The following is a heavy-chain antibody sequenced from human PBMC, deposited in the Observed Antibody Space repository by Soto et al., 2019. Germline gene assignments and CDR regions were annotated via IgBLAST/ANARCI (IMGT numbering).Heavy chain of an antibody. V-gene: IGHV4-34*01. D-gene: IGHD6-6*01. CDR3: ARAIGTSSSHYYYGMDV. J-gene: IGHJ6*02. CDR1: GGSFCGYY. Sequence: SETLSLTCAVYGGSFCGYYWSWIRQPPGQGLEWLGEINHSGSTNYNPSLKSRVTISVDTSKNQFSLKLSSVTAADTAVYYCARAIGTSSSHYYYGMDVWGQGTTVTVAS. CDR2: INHSGST.